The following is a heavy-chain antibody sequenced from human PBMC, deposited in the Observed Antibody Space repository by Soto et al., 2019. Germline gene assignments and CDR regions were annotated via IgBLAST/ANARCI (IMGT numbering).Heavy chain of an antibody. V-gene: IGHV3-30*18. CDR3: AKEYCSGGSCYSGLDY. CDR2: ISYDGSNK. CDR1: GFTFSSYG. J-gene: IGHJ4*02. D-gene: IGHD2-15*01. Sequence: GGSLRLSCAASGFTFSSYGMHWVHQAPGKGLEWVAVISYDGSNKYYADSVKGRFTISRDNSKNTLYLQMNSLRAEDTAVYYCAKEYCSGGSCYSGLDYWGQGTLVTVSS.